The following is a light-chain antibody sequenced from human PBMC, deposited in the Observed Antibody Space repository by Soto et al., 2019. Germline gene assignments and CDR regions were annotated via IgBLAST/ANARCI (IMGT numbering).Light chain of an antibody. J-gene: IGKJ4*01. CDR3: LQRSNWPPLPP. CDR1: QSVSSSY. Sequence: IVLTQSPGTLSLSPAERPTLSCMASQSVSSSYLVWHQQNPGQAPRLLIFGASTRATGLPAMFSGSGSGTAFTLTTRSLDPEDLAFYYCLQRSNWPPLPPFGGGTKVDIK. CDR2: GAS. V-gene: IGKV3D-20*02.